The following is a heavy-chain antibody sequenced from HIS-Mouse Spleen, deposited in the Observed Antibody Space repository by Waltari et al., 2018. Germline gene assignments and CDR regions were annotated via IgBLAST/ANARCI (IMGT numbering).Heavy chain of an antibody. V-gene: IGHV3-30*04. Sequence: QVQLVESGGGVVQPGRSLRLSCAASGLTFSSYAMHWVRQAPGKGLGWVAVISYDGSNKYYADSVKGRFTISRDNSKNTLYLQMNSLRAEDTAVYYCARDGITGDAFDIWGQGTMVTVSS. D-gene: IGHD1-20*01. CDR1: GLTFSSYA. CDR2: ISYDGSNK. CDR3: ARDGITGDAFDI. J-gene: IGHJ3*02.